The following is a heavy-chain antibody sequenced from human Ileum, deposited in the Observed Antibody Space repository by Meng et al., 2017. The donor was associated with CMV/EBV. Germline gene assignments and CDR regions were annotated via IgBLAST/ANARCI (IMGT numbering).Heavy chain of an antibody. CDR2: FNHYGST. D-gene: IGHD4-11*01. CDR3: ASGKSNLEY. V-gene: IGHV4-34*01. CDR1: GGSFHGYY. Sequence: QGQLQGWGAGLLMPLARLSLTCAFYGGSFHGYYWTWIRQVPGKGLEWIGDFNHYGSTNYNPSLKSRVTISVDTSKNQFSLNLSSVTAADTAVYYCASGKSNLEYWGQGTLVTVSS. J-gene: IGHJ4*02.